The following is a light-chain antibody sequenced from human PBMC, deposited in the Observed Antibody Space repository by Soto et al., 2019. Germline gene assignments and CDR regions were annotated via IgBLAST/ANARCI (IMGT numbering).Light chain of an antibody. CDR2: EVS. J-gene: IGLJ1*01. CDR3: CSYAGSSTSYV. V-gene: IGLV2-23*02. CDR1: SSDVGSYNL. Sequence: QSVLTQPASVSGSPGHSITISCTGTSSDVGSYNLVSWYQQHPGKAPKLMIYEVSKRPSGVSSRFSGSKSGNTASLTISGLQAEDEADYYCCSYAGSSTSYVFGTGTKVTVL.